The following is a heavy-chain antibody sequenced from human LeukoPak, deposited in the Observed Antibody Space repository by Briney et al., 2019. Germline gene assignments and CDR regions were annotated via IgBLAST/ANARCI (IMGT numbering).Heavy chain of an antibody. J-gene: IGHJ4*02. CDR2: ISSSSSYI. CDR1: GFTFSSYS. D-gene: IGHD2-2*01. CDR3: AREVGYCSSTSCSPDY. Sequence: PGRSLRLSCAASGFTFSSYSMNWVRQAPGKGLEWVSSISSSSSYIHYADSVKGRFTISRDNAKNSLYLQMNSLRAEDTAVYYCAREVGYCSSTSCSPDYWGQGTLVTVSS. V-gene: IGHV3-21*01.